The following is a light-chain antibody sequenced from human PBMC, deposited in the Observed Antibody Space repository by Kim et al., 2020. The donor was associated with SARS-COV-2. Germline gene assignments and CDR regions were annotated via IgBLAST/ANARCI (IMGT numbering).Light chain of an antibody. V-gene: IGKV3-15*01. Sequence: EIVMTQSPATLSVSPGEGVTLSCRASQTISSNLGWYQQKPGQAPRLLIYGASTRATGVPARFSGSGSGTEFTLTISSPQSEDFAVYCCQQYNDWPWTFGQGTKVDIK. J-gene: IGKJ1*01. CDR2: GAS. CDR1: QTISSN. CDR3: QQYNDWPWT.